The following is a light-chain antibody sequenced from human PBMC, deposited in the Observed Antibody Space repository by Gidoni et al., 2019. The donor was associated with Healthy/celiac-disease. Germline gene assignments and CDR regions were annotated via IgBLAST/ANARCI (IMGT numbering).Light chain of an antibody. CDR2: AAS. J-gene: IGKJ1*01. CDR1: QGISKY. CDR3: QKYNSAPRT. Sequence: DLQMTQSPSSLSASVGDRVNITCRASQGISKYLAWYQQKPGKVPKLLIYAASTLQSGVPSRFSGSGSGTDFTLTISSLQPEDVATYYCQKYNSAPRTFGQGTKVEIK. V-gene: IGKV1-27*01.